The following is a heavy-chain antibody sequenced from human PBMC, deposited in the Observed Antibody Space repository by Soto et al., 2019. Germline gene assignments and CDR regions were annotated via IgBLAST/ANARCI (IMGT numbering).Heavy chain of an antibody. J-gene: IGHJ5*02. CDR3: ARETAFISSGLFNP. CDR2: ISDSATTM. CDR1: GVTFRDYY. Sequence: GGPLRLACAASGVTFRDYYMSWIRQAPGKGLEWISHISDSATTMYYADSVKGRFTISRDKARKSLFLHMNSLRAEDTAVYYCARETAFISSGLFNPWGQGTLVTVSS. D-gene: IGHD3-22*01. V-gene: IGHV3-11*01.